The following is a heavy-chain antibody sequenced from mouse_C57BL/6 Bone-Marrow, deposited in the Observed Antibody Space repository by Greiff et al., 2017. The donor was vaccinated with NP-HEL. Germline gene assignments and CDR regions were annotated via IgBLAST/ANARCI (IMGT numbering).Heavy chain of an antibody. Sequence: QVTLKVSGPGILQPSPSLSLSCSFSGFSLSTFGMGVGWLRHPSGKGLEWLAHIWWDDAKYYNPDLKSRRTISKDTSKNHVYLKSANVDTADTAPYYCARTHSTVVAGGDYWGQGTTLTVSS. CDR1: GFSLSTFGMG. D-gene: IGHD1-1*01. J-gene: IGHJ2*01. V-gene: IGHV8-8*01. CDR2: IWWDDAK. CDR3: ARTHSTVVAGGDY.